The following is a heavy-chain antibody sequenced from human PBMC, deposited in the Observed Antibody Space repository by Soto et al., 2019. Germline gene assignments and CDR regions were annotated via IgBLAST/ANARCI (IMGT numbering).Heavy chain of an antibody. J-gene: IGHJ6*02. CDR1: GYTFTGYY. CDR3: ARETTPYFYGSGSYYGMDV. Sequence: VASVKVSCKASGYTFTGYYMHWVRQAPGQGLEWMGWINPNSGGTNYAQKFQGRVTMTRDTSISTAYMELSRLRSDDTAVYYCARETTPYFYGSGSYYGMDVWGQGTTVTVSS. CDR2: INPNSGGT. V-gene: IGHV1-2*02. D-gene: IGHD3-10*01.